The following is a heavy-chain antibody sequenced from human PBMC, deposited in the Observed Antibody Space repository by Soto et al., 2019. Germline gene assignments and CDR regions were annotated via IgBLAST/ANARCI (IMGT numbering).Heavy chain of an antibody. V-gene: IGHV3-21*04. CDR2: ISSSSSYI. J-gene: IGHJ4*02. D-gene: IGHD3-3*01. CDR1: GFTFSSYS. Sequence: GSLRLSCAASGFTFSSYSMNWVRQAPGKGLEWVSSISSSSSYIYYADSVKGRFTISRDNAKNSLHLQMNSLRAEDTAVYYCAKSAYYDFWSGYSYWGQGTLVTVSS. CDR3: AKSAYYDFWSGYSY.